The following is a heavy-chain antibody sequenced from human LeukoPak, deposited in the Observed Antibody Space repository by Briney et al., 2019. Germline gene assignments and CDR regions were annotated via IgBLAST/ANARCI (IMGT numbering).Heavy chain of an antibody. CDR2: INHSGST. J-gene: IGHJ1*01. CDR1: GGSFSGYY. Sequence: SETLSLTCAVYGGSFSGYYWSWIRQPPGKGLEWIGEINHSGSTNYNPSLKSRVTISVDTSKSQFSLKLSSVTAADTAVYYCARVDPSYYYDSSGYYGYFQHWGQGTLVTVSS. V-gene: IGHV4-34*01. CDR3: ARVDPSYYYDSSGYYGYFQH. D-gene: IGHD3-22*01.